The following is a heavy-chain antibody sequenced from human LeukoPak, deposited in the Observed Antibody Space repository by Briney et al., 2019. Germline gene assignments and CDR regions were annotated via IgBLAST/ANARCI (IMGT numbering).Heavy chain of an antibody. D-gene: IGHD3-22*01. Sequence: GGSLRLSCSASGFTFSSYAMHWVRQAPGKGLEYVSAISNNRGNTYYADSVKGRFTISRDNSKNTLYLQMNSLRAEDTAVYYCAKVARGGYYYFNYWGQGTLVTVSS. CDR2: ISNNRGNT. CDR3: AKVARGGYYYFNY. J-gene: IGHJ4*02. V-gene: IGHV3-64*04. CDR1: GFTFSSYA.